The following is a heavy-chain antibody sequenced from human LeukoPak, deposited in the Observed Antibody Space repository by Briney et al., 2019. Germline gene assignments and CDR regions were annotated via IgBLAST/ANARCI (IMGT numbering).Heavy chain of an antibody. CDR2: IYYSGSS. CDR1: GGSISSYY. J-gene: IGHJ4*02. Sequence: SETLSLTCTVSGGSISSYYWSWIRQPPGKGLEWIGYIYYSGSSNYNPSLKSRVTMSVDTSKNQFSLKLSSVTAADTAVYYCAREFCSGGSCSSLFYFDYWGQGTLVTVSS. V-gene: IGHV4-59*12. D-gene: IGHD2-15*01. CDR3: AREFCSGGSCSSLFYFDY.